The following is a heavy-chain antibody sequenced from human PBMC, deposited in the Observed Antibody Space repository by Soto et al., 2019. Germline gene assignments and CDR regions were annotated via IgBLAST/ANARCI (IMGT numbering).Heavy chain of an antibody. D-gene: IGHD5-18*01. V-gene: IGHV5-10-1*01. J-gene: IGHJ4*02. CDR1: GYSFTSYW. Sequence: GESLKISCKGSGYSFTSYWISWVRQMPGKGLEWMGRIDPSDSYTNYSPSFQGHVTISADKSISTAYLQWSSLKASDTAMYYCARRRGGWTAVAHFSLFDYWGQGTLVTVSS. CDR3: ARRRGGWTAVAHFSLFDY. CDR2: IDPSDSYT.